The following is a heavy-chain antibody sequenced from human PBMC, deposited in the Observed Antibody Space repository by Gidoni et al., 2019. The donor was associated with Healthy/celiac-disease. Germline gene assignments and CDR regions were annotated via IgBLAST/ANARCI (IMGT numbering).Heavy chain of an antibody. CDR3: ARAYLGINIPDAPSNYYYYGMDV. D-gene: IGHD2-2*01. CDR2: AYNGNT. J-gene: IGHJ6*02. Sequence: AYNGNTNYAQKLQGRVTMTTDTSTSTAYMELRSLRSDDTAVYYCARAYLGINIPDAPSNYYYYGMDVWGQGTTVTVSS. V-gene: IGHV1-18*01.